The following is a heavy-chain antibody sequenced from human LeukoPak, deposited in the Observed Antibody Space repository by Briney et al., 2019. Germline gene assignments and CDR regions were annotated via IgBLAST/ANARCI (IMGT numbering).Heavy chain of an antibody. CDR3: ARSPFLEWLLSFFDC. D-gene: IGHD3-3*01. V-gene: IGHV1-18*01. Sequence: ASVKVSCKASGYTFTSYGISWVRQAPGQGLEGMGWISAYNGNTKYAQKLQGRVTMTTDTSTSTAYMELRSLRSDDTAVYYCARSPFLEWLLSFFDCWGQGTLVTVSS. CDR2: ISAYNGNT. J-gene: IGHJ4*02. CDR1: GYTFTSYG.